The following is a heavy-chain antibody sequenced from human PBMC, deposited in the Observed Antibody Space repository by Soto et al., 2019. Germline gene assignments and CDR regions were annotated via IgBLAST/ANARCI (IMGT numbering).Heavy chain of an antibody. J-gene: IGHJ3*02. CDR1: GFTFSSYW. Sequence: GGSLRLSCAASGFTFSSYWMSWVRQAPGKGLEWVANIKQDGSEKYYLDSVKGRFTISRDNAKNSLYLQMNSLRAEDTAVYYCARGLGSSSCKAFDIWGQGTMVTVSS. D-gene: IGHD6-6*01. V-gene: IGHV3-7*01. CDR2: IKQDGSEK. CDR3: ARGLGSSSCKAFDI.